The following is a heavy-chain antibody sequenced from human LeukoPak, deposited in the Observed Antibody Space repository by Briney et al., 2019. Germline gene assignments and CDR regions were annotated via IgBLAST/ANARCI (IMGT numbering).Heavy chain of an antibody. V-gene: IGHV3-21*01. CDR1: GFTFSSYS. CDR3: ARFLVPAADNFDY. CDR2: ISSSSSYI. J-gene: IGHJ4*02. Sequence: PGGSLRLSCAASGFTFSSYSMNWVRQAPGKGLEWVSSISSSSSYIYYADSVKGRFTISRDNAKNSLYLQMNSPRAEDTAVYYCARFLVPAADNFDYWGQGTLVTVSS. D-gene: IGHD2-2*01.